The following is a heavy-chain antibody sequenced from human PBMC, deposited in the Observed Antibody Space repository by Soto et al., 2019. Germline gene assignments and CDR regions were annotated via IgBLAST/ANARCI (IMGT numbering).Heavy chain of an antibody. CDR2: ISSSSSYI. V-gene: IGHV3-21*01. Sequence: VGSLRLSCAASGFTFTRYSMNWVRQAPGKGLEWVSSISSSSSYIYYADSVKGRFTISRDNAKKSLYLQMNSLRAEDTAVYYCARDRKQLGGRHGGLDCRGQGTTVTVSS. CDR1: GFTFTRYS. J-gene: IGHJ6*02. D-gene: IGHD6-6*01. CDR3: ARDRKQLGGRHGGLDC.